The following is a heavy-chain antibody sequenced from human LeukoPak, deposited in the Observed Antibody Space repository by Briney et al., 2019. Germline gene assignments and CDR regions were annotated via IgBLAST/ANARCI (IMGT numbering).Heavy chain of an antibody. CDR3: ARATSYDYVWGSSRPYYFDY. V-gene: IGHV4-4*07. CDR2: TYTSGST. J-gene: IGHJ4*02. CDR1: GGSISSYY. Sequence: SETLSLTCTVSGGSISSYYWSWIRQPAGKGLEWIGRTYTSGSTNYNPSLKSRVTMSVDTSKNQFSLKLSSVTAADTAVYYCARATSYDYVWGSSRPYYFDYWGQGTLVTVSS. D-gene: IGHD3-16*01.